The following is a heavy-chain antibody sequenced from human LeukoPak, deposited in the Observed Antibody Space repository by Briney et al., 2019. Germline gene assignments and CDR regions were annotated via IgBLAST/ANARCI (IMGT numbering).Heavy chain of an antibody. CDR1: GGSISSSSYY. CDR2: IYYSGST. V-gene: IGHV4-39*07. Sequence: SETLSLTCTVSGGSISSSSYYWGWIRQPPGKGLEWIGSIYYSGSTYYNPSLKSRVTISIDTSKNQFSLKLSSVTAADTAVYYCARYHSGYDDYWGQGTLVTVSS. D-gene: IGHD5-12*01. J-gene: IGHJ4*02. CDR3: ARYHSGYDDY.